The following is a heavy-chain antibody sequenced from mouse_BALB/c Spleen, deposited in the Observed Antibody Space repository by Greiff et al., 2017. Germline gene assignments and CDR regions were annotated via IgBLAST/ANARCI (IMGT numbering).Heavy chain of an antibody. Sequence: VKLQESGAELARPGASVKLSCKASGYTFTDYYINWVKQRTGQGLEWIGEIYPGSGNTYYNEKFKGEATLTADKSSSTAYMQLSSLTSEDSAVYFCARGRTDYWGQGTTLTVSS. CDR1: GYTFTDYY. CDR2: IYPGSGNT. J-gene: IGHJ2*01. CDR3: ARGRTDY. V-gene: IGHV1-77*01.